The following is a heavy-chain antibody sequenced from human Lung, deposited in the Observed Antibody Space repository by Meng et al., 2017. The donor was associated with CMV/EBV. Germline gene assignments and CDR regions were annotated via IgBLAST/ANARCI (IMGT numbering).Heavy chain of an antibody. CDR1: GDSVSSNSAA. V-gene: IGHV6-1*01. CDR2: TFYRSKWYN. Sequence: QTLSLTXAISGDSVSSNSAAWNWIRQSPSRGLEWLGTTFYRSKWYNNYGVSVKSRITINADTSKNQLSLQLTSVTPEDTAVYFCARAGRSYLYYFYYWGQGXLVTVSS. CDR3: ARAGRSYLYYFYY. J-gene: IGHJ4*02. D-gene: IGHD3-22*01.